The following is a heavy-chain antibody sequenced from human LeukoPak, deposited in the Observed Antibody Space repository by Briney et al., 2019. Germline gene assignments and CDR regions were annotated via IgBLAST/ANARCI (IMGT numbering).Heavy chain of an antibody. V-gene: IGHV3-33*01. J-gene: IGHJ4*02. D-gene: IGHD6-19*01. CDR2: IWYDGSNK. CDR3: ARIRSGWLFDH. Sequence: GRSLRLSCAASGFTFSSYGMHWVRQAPGKGLEWVAVIWYDGSNKYYADSVKGRFTISRDNSKNTLYLQMNSLRAEDTAVYYCARIRSGWLFDHWGQGTLVTVAS. CDR1: GFTFSSYG.